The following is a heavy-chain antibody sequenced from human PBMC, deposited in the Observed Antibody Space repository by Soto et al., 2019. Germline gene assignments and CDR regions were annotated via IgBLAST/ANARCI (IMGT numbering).Heavy chain of an antibody. D-gene: IGHD6-13*01. V-gene: IGHV3-30*03. CDR3: ARDPVAAAGNNYYRMDA. CDR2: ISSDGDNK. J-gene: IGHJ6*02. CDR1: GLTFGNYG. Sequence: QVQLVESGGGVVQPGRSVRLSCVASGLTFGNYGMYWVRQAPGKGLEWVAVISSDGDNKYYGDSVRGRVTISRDNSQNTLYLQMNTLRVEDTAIYYCARDPVAAAGNNYYRMDAWGQGTTVTVSS.